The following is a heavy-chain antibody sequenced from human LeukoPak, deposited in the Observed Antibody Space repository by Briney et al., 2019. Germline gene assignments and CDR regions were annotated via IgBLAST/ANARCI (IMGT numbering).Heavy chain of an antibody. Sequence: TSETLSLTCSVSDGSISSSSYYWGWIRQPPGRGLEWIGGIYYSGSTYYNPSLKSRVTISVDTSKNQFSPKLSSVTAADTAVYYCATGTLAIEAFDIWGQGTMVTVSS. CDR3: ATGTLAIEAFDI. J-gene: IGHJ3*02. CDR2: IYYSGST. V-gene: IGHV4-39*01. CDR1: DGSISSSSYY. D-gene: IGHD3-10*01.